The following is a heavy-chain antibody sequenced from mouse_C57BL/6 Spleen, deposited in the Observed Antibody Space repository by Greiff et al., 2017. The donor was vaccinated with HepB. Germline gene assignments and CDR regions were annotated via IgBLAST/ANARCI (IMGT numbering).Heavy chain of an antibody. Sequence: EVQLQESGGGLVKPGGSLKLSCAASGFTFSTYAMSWVRQTPEKRLEWVATISDGGSYTYYPDNVKGRYTITRDKAKNNLYLQMRHLKSQDTAIYYCARETYYVNYVWYFDVWGTETTVTVSS. CDR2: ISDGGSYT. D-gene: IGHD2-10*01. V-gene: IGHV5-4*01. CDR3: ARETYYVNYVWYFDV. J-gene: IGHJ1*03. CDR1: GFTFSTYA.